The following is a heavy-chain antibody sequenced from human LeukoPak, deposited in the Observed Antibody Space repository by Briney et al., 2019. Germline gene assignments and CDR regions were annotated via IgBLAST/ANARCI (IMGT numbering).Heavy chain of an antibody. CDR3: AIPSSGYTYGYVSGWFDT. CDR2: IIHIFGTT. V-gene: IGHV1-69*13. D-gene: IGHD5-18*01. Sequence: ASVKVSCKASGGTFNNYAISWVRQAPGQGLEWMGGIIHIFGTTNYAQKFQDRVTITADESTRTAWMELSSLTSEDTAVYYCAIPSSGYTYGYVSGWFDTWGQGTLVTVSS. J-gene: IGHJ5*02. CDR1: GGTFNNYA.